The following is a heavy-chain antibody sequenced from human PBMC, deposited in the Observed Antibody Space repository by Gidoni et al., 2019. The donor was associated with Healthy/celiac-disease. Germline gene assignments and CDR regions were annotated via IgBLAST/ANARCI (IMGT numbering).Heavy chain of an antibody. J-gene: IGHJ6*02. D-gene: IGHD2-15*01. CDR1: GGTFSSYA. CDR2: IIPIFGTA. V-gene: IGHV1-69*01. CDR3: ARDPKASGGRNYYYYGMDV. Sequence: QVQLVQSGAEVKKPGSSVKVSCKASGGTFSSYALSWVRQAPGQGLEWMGGIIPIFGTANYAQKFQGRVTITADESTITAYMELSSLRSEDTAVYYCARDPKASGGRNYYYYGMDVWGQGTTVTVSS.